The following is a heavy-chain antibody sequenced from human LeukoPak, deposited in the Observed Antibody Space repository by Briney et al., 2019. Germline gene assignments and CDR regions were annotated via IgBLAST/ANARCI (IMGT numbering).Heavy chain of an antibody. CDR3: ASNWNDVRYYYYYGMDV. D-gene: IGHD1-1*01. J-gene: IGHJ6*02. Sequence: ASVEVSCKASGYTFTSYAMHWVRQAPGQRLEWMGWINAGNGNTKYSQKFQGRVTITRDTSASTAYMELSSLRSEDTAVYYCASNWNDVRYYYYYGMDVWGQGTTVTVSS. CDR1: GYTFTSYA. V-gene: IGHV1-3*01. CDR2: INAGNGNT.